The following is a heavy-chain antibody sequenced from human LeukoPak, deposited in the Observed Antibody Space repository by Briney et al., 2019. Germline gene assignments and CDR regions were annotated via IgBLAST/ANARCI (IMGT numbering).Heavy chain of an antibody. V-gene: IGHV3-23*01. J-gene: IGHJ4*02. CDR1: GFTFNSYA. CDR3: AKSMAGYCDSTIDN. Sequence: GGSLRLSCSASGFTFNSYAMNWVRQAPGKGLEWVSAISGRGGSTYYADYVKGRSTISRDNSKNMLYLQMNSLRAEDTAVYYCAKSMAGYCDSTIDNWGQGTLVTVSS. D-gene: IGHD2-2*01. CDR2: ISGRGGST.